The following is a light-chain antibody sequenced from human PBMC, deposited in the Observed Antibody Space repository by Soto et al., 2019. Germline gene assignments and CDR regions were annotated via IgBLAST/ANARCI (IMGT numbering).Light chain of an antibody. J-gene: IGKJ1*01. CDR3: QQYGSSPRT. CDR1: QFAGTN. Sequence: EIAMTQSPATLSVSPGERATXXXXASQFAGTNLAWYQQKPGQAPRLLIYDASTRATGIPDRFSGSGPGTDFTLTISRLEPEDFAVYYCQQYGSSPRTFGQGTKVDIK. CDR2: DAS. V-gene: IGKV3-20*01.